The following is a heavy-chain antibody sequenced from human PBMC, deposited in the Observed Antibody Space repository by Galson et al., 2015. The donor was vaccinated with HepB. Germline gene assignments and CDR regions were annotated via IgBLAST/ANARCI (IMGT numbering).Heavy chain of an antibody. V-gene: IGHV3-30*18. J-gene: IGHJ5*02. CDR2: ISYDGSNK. CDR3: AKDRGYCSSTSCYTYWFDP. CDR1: GFTFSSYG. D-gene: IGHD2-2*02. Sequence: SLRLSCAASGFTFSSYGMHWVRQAPGKGLEWVAVISYDGSNKYYADSVKGRFTISRDNSKNTLYLQMNSLRAEDTAVYYCAKDRGYCSSTSCYTYWFDPWGQGTLVTVSS.